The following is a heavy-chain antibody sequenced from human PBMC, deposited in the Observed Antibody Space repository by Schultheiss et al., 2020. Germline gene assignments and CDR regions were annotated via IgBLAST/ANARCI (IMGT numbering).Heavy chain of an antibody. V-gene: IGHV3-30*19. CDR1: GFTFSSYG. CDR3: ARGRDGMDV. J-gene: IGHJ6*02. CDR2: ISYDGSNK. Sequence: GGSLRLSCAASGFTFSSYGMHWVRQAPGKGLEWVAVISYDGSNKYYADSVKGRFTISRDNAKNSVYMQMNSLRAEDTAVYYCARGRDGMDVWGQGTTVTVSS.